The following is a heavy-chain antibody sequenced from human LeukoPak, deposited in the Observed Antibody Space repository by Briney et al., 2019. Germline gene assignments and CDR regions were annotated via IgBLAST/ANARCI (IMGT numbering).Heavy chain of an antibody. V-gene: IGHV1-18*01. D-gene: IGHD4-17*01. J-gene: IGHJ3*02. CDR1: GYSFTTYG. CDR2: ISSYNDDI. Sequence: ASVKVSCKPSGYSFTTYGISWVRQAPGQGPEWMGWISSYNDDIDFEQKFQGRVTMTTDTSTSTAYMELRSLRSDDTAVYYCARDRDYGDSDPFDIWGQGTMVTVSS. CDR3: ARDRDYGDSDPFDI.